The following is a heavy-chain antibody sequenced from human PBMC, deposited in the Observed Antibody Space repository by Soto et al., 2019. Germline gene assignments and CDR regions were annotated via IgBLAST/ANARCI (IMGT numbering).Heavy chain of an antibody. CDR1: GGSISSYY. V-gene: IGHV4-59*01. J-gene: IGHJ6*02. CDR3: ARLQGRDYFYYYGMDV. CDR2: IYYSGST. Sequence: SETLYLTCTVSGGSISSYYWSWIRQPPGKGLEWIGYIYYSGSTNYNSSLKSRVTISVDTSKNQFSLKLSSVTAADTAVYYCARLQGRDYFYYYGMDVWGQGTTVTVSS.